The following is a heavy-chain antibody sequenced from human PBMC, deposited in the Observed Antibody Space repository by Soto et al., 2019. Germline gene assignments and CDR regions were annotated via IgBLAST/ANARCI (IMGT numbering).Heavy chain of an antibody. CDR1: GFTFSSYT. CDR2: ISGSGGST. V-gene: IGHV3-23*01. Sequence: GGALRVSCVASGFTFSSYTMSWVRQAPGKGLEWVSAISGSGGSTYYADPVKGRFTISRDNSKNTLYLQMNSLRAEDTAVYYCAKRYCSSTSCYAGGVRGYYFDYWGQGTLVTVSA. J-gene: IGHJ4*02. D-gene: IGHD2-2*01. CDR3: AKRYCSSTSCYAGGVRGYYFDY.